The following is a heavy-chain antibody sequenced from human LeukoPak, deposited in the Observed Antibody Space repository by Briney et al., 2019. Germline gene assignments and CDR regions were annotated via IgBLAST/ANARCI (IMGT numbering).Heavy chain of an antibody. CDR1: GFTFTSHW. J-gene: IGHJ4*02. CDR3: ARDRVYGSGSSDC. CDR2: INGDGSSS. V-gene: IGHV3-74*01. Sequence: GGSLRLSCTASGFTFTSHWMHWVRQAPGKGLVWVSRINGDGSSSNHADSVKGRFTISRDNAKNTLYLQMNSLRAEDTAVYYCARDRVYGSGSSDCWGQGTLVTVSS. D-gene: IGHD3-10*01.